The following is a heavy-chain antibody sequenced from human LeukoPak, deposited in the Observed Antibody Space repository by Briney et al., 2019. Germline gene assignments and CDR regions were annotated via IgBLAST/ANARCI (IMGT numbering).Heavy chain of an antibody. CDR2: ISTDGGMT. Sequence: SGGSLRLSCTAAGFTFSSYVMSWVRQAPGKGLEWVSVISTDGGMTSYADSVTGRFTTSRDNSTNTLYLQISSLRATDTAIYFCAKDGISGWYGNHFDFWGQGTLVTGSS. CDR1: GFTFSSYV. J-gene: IGHJ4*02. V-gene: IGHV3-23*01. D-gene: IGHD6-19*01. CDR3: AKDGISGWYGNHFDF.